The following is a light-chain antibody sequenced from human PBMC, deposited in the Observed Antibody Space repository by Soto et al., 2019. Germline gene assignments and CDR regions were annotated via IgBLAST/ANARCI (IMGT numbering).Light chain of an antibody. J-gene: IGKJ1*01. CDR1: QSISSH. CDR2: GAS. V-gene: IGKV3-15*01. Sequence: EIVMTQSPATLSVSPGERATLSCKATQSISSHLAWYQQKPGQAPRLLISGASTRASGIPARFSGSGSGTEFTLTISSLQSEDFAVYYCLQYDDWPWTFGQGSKVEIK. CDR3: LQYDDWPWT.